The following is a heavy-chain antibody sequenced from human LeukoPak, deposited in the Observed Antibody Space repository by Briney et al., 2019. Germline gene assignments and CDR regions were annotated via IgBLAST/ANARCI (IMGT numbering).Heavy chain of an antibody. D-gene: IGHD5-12*01. Sequence: GGSLRLSCAASGFTFSTYIMNWVRQTPGKGLEWVSSIGTSTSYIYYADSVKGRFTISRDNAKNSLYLEMNSLRAEDTALYYCARDPGIFGGYDSWGQGTLVTVSS. CDR3: ARDPGIFGGYDS. CDR1: GFTFSTYI. V-gene: IGHV3-21*04. CDR2: IGTSTSYI. J-gene: IGHJ5*02.